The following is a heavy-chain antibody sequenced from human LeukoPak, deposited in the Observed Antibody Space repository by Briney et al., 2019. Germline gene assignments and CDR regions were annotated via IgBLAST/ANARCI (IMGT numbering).Heavy chain of an antibody. CDR3: ARGGDTAMVTSTVRLYFDY. D-gene: IGHD5-18*01. V-gene: IGHV1-3*01. CDR1: GYTFTSYA. J-gene: IGHJ4*02. CDR2: INAGNGKT. Sequence: ASVKVSCKASGYTFTSYAMHWVRQAPGQRLEWMEWINAGNGKTKYSQKFQGRVTITRDTSASTAYMELSSMRSEDTAVYYCARGGDTAMVTSTVRLYFDYWGQGTLVTVSS.